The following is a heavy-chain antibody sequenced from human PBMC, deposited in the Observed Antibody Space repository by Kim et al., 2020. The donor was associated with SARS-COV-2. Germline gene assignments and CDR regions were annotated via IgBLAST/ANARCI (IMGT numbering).Heavy chain of an antibody. CDR1: GFTFSTST. Sequence: GGSLRLSCAASGFTFSTSTMHWVRQAPGKGLEWVAVISNDGSDKVYAESVKGRFTISRDNSKSTLYVEMNSLRPEDTAVYYCARNHGSDYWGQGTLVSVSS. CDR2: ISNDGSDK. CDR3: ARNHGSDY. D-gene: IGHD3-10*01. J-gene: IGHJ4*02. V-gene: IGHV3-30*04.